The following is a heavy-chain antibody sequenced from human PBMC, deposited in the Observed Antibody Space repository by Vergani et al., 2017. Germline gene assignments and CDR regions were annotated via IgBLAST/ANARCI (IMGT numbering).Heavy chain of an antibody. CDR3: ATGAFDSSAVSFDY. Sequence: EVQLVQSGAEVKRPGATVKISCKVSGYTFTDYYIHWVQQAPGKGLEWMGLVDPEDGETRYAEKFRGRVTIIADTSTDTAYMELSSLRSEDTAIYYCATGAFDSSAVSFDYWGQGTLVTVSS. CDR1: GYTFTDYY. J-gene: IGHJ4*02. V-gene: IGHV1-69-2*01. D-gene: IGHD3-22*01. CDR2: VDPEDGET.